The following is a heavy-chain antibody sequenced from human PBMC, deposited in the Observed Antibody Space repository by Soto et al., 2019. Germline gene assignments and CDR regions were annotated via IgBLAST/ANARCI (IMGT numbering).Heavy chain of an antibody. Sequence: QVQLVQSGAEVKKPGASVKVSCKASGYTFTSYGISWVRQAPGQGLEWMGWISAYNGITNYAQKLQGRVTMTTDTXPSTAYMGRRSLRADDTAVYYCAVRGWGYYYYGMDVWGQGTTVTVSS. CDR1: GYTFTSYG. J-gene: IGHJ6*02. CDR2: ISAYNGIT. D-gene: IGHD3-16*01. V-gene: IGHV1-18*01. CDR3: AVRGWGYYYYGMDV.